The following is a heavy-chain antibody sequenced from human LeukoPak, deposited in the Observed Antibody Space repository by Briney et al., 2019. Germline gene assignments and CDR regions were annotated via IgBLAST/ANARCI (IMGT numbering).Heavy chain of an antibody. V-gene: IGHV3-64*01. D-gene: IGHD3-22*01. CDR2: ISSNAYST. J-gene: IGHJ4*02. Sequence: PGGSLRLSCAASGFIFSNYAMHWVRQAPGKGLEYVSTISSNAYSTYYANSVKGRFTISRDNSKNTLYLQMGSLRAEDMAVYYCARGRYYDTSGYPSFDYWGQGTQVTVSS. CDR1: GFIFSNYA. CDR3: ARGRYYDTSGYPSFDY.